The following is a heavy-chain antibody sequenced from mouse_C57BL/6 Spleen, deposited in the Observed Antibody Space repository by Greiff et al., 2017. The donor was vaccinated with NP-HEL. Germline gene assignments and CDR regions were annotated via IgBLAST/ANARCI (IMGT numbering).Heavy chain of an antibody. V-gene: IGHV1-80*01. CDR2: IYPGDGDT. J-gene: IGHJ2*01. CDR3: ARGFITTVVPNFDY. D-gene: IGHD1-1*01. Sequence: VQLQESGAELVKPGASVKISCKASGYAFSSYWMNWVKQRPGKGLEWIGQIYPGDGDTNYNGKFKGKATLTADKSSSTAYMQLSSLTSEDSAVYFCARGFITTVVPNFDYWGQGTTLTVSS. CDR1: GYAFSSYW.